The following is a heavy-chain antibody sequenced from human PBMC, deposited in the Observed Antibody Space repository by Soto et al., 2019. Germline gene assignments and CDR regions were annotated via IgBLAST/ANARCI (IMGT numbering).Heavy chain of an antibody. D-gene: IGHD6-19*01. CDR2: LSGSGTST. J-gene: IGHJ4*02. CDR1: GFSFVNYA. CDR3: AKATTNGGWFNPFDS. Sequence: EVQLLESGGGLVQPGGSLRLSGAASGFSFVNYAMNWVRQAPGKGLEWVSGLSGSGTSTYYADSVKGRFTISRDNSRDTLFLQMNSLPADDPAVYYCAKATTNGGWFNPFDSWGQGALVTVSS. V-gene: IGHV3-23*01.